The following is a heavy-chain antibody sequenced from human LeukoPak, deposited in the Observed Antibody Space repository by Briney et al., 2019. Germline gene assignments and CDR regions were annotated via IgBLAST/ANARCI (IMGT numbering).Heavy chain of an antibody. D-gene: IGHD4-17*01. CDR3: ARDPNGDYIGAFDFQR. CDR2: IRGSGSHT. CDR1: GFTFSNYA. Sequence: GGSLRLSCVASGFTFSNYAMMWVRQTQDKRLEWVSAIRGSGSHTFYTDSGKGRFTISRDNFRNTLYLQMNSPKAEDPAVYYCARDPNGDYIGAFDFQRWGLGTLVTVSS. V-gene: IGHV3-23*01. J-gene: IGHJ1*01.